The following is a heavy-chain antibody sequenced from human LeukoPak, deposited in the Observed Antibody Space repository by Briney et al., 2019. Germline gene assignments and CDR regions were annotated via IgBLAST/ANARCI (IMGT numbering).Heavy chain of an antibody. D-gene: IGHD3-10*01. CDR3: ARGVWFGELLTRMSPFDY. CDR1: GGALSGNY. Sequence: ETQSPTCAVHGGALSGNYWSWTRHPKKKGLEWIGEINHSGSTNYHPSLKSRVTISVDTSKNQFSLKLSSVTAADTAVYYCARGVWFGELLTRMSPFDYWGQGTLVTVSS. V-gene: IGHV4-34*01. J-gene: IGHJ4*02. CDR2: INHSGST.